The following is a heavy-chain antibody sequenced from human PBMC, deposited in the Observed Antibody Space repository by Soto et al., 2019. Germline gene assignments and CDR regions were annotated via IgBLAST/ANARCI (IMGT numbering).Heavy chain of an antibody. CDR2: IYYSGST. Sequence: QVQLQESGPGLVKPSETLSLTCTVSGGSISSYYWSWIRQPPGKGLEWIGYIYYSGSTNYNPSLRSRVTISVDTSKNQFSLKLSSVTAAVTAVYYCASGPTGYDYFDYWGQGTLVTVSS. V-gene: IGHV4-59*08. D-gene: IGHD3-9*01. CDR1: GGSISSYY. CDR3: ASGPTGYDYFDY. J-gene: IGHJ4*02.